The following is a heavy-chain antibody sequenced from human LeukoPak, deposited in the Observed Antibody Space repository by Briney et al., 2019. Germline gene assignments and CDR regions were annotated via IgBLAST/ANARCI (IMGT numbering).Heavy chain of an antibody. V-gene: IGHV3-23*01. J-gene: IGHJ3*02. CDR3: AKFRKPMALLDAFDM. CDR1: GFRFSSYG. Sequence: GGSLRLSCVVSGFRFSSYGMNWVRQAPGKGLEWLSIISGSGSSTFYADSVKGRFTISRDNSKNTLYLQLNSLRAEDTAVYFCAKFRKPMALLDAFDMWGQGTMVTVSS. CDR2: ISGSGSST. D-gene: IGHD1-14*01.